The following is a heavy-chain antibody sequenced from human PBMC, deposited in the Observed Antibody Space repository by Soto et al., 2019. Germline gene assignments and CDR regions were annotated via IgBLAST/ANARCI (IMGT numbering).Heavy chain of an antibody. D-gene: IGHD2-15*01. CDR2: IYYSGST. CDR1: GGSITSGGYY. Sequence: QVQLQESGPGLVKPSQTLSLTCTVSGGSITSGGYYWSWIRQHPGKGLEWIGYIYYSGSTYYTPPLKSRVTISVDTSKNQFSLKLSSVTAADTAVYYCARGPVVAATLFDYWGQGTLVTVSS. J-gene: IGHJ4*02. CDR3: ARGPVVAATLFDY. V-gene: IGHV4-31*03.